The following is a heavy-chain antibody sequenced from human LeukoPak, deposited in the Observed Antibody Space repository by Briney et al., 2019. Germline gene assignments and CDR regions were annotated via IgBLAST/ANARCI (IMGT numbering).Heavy chain of an antibody. CDR3: ARRRNYYYYMDV. V-gene: IGHV1-8*03. CDR2: MNPNSGNT. CDR1: GYTFTSYD. J-gene: IGHJ6*03. Sequence: ASVKVSCKASGYTFTSYDINWVRQATGQGLEWMGWMNPNSGNTGYAQKFQGRVTITRNTSISTAYMELSSLRSEDTAVYYCARRRNYYYYMDVWGKGTTVTVSS.